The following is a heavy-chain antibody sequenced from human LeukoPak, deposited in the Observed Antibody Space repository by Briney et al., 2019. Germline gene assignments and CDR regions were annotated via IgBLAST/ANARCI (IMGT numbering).Heavy chain of an antibody. CDR2: ISAYNGNT. CDR1: GYTFTSYG. V-gene: IGHV1-18*04. Sequence: ASVKVSCKASGYTFTSYGISWVRQAPGQGLERMGWISAYNGNTNYAQKLQGRVTMTTDTSTSTAYMELRSLRSDDTAVYYCARDFFDWLLLGNWFDPWGQGTLVTVSS. J-gene: IGHJ5*02. D-gene: IGHD3-9*01. CDR3: ARDFFDWLLLGNWFDP.